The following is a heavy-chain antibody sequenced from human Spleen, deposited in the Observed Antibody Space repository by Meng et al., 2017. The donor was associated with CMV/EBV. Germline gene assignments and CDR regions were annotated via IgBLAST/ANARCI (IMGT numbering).Heavy chain of an antibody. CDR3: AKDWPRNWFDP. Sequence: GGSLRLSCAVSGITVTSYAMHWVRQAPGKGLEWVAVISYDGSNKYYADSVKGRFAISRDNSKNTLYLQMNSLRAEDTAVYSCAKDWPRNWFDPWGQGTLVTVSS. J-gene: IGHJ5*02. V-gene: IGHV3-30*09. CDR1: GITVTSYA. CDR2: ISYDGSNK.